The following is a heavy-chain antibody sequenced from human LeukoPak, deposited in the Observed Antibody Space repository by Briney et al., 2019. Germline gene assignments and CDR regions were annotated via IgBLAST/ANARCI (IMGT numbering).Heavy chain of an antibody. V-gene: IGHV3-23*01. CDR2: ISGSGGST. J-gene: IGHJ4*02. D-gene: IGHD3-10*01. CDR1: GFTVSSNY. Sequence: PGGSLRLSCAASGFTVSSNYMSWVRQAPGKGLEWVSAISGSGGSTYYADSVKGRFTISRDNSKNTLYLQMNSLRAEDTAVYYCAKDPGLLWFGELLYFDYWGQGTLVTVSS. CDR3: AKDPGLLWFGELLYFDY.